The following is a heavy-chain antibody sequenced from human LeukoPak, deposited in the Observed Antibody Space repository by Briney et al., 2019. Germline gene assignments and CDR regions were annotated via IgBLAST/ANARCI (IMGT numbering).Heavy chain of an antibody. CDR3: ARGFWSGYYPVDAFDI. Sequence: ASVKVSCKASGYTFTSYAMNWVRQAPGQGLEWMGWLNTNTGNPTYAQGFTGRFVFSLDTSVSTAYLQISSLKAEDTAVYYCARGFWSGYYPVDAFDIWGQGTMVTVSS. V-gene: IGHV7-4-1*02. D-gene: IGHD3-3*01. J-gene: IGHJ3*02. CDR2: LNTNTGNP. CDR1: GYTFTSYA.